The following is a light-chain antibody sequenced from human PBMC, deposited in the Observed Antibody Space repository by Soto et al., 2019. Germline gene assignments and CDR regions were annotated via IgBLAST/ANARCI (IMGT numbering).Light chain of an antibody. CDR1: QSVSSSY. J-gene: IGKJ1*01. V-gene: IGKV3-11*01. Sequence: EIVLTQSPGTLSLSPGERATPSCRASQSVSSSYLAWYQQKPGQAPRLLIYDASNRATGIPARFSGSGSGTDFTLTISSLEPEDFAVYYCQQPEAFGQGTKVDIK. CDR2: DAS. CDR3: QQPEA.